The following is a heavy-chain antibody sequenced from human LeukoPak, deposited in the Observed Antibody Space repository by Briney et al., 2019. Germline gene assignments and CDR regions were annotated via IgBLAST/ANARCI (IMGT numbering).Heavy chain of an antibody. Sequence: ASVKVSCKASGYTFTSYGISWVRQAPGQGLEWMGWISAYNGNTNYAQKLQGRVTMTTDTSTSTACMELRSLRSDDTAVYYCARVDCSGGSCYSDFDYWGQGTLVTVSS. D-gene: IGHD2-15*01. J-gene: IGHJ4*02. CDR3: ARVDCSGGSCYSDFDY. CDR2: ISAYNGNT. CDR1: GYTFTSYG. V-gene: IGHV1-18*01.